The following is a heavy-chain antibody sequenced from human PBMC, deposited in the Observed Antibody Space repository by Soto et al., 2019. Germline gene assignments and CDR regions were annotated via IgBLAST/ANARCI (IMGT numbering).Heavy chain of an antibody. CDR3: AKPMTLYGGNSPIDF. J-gene: IGHJ4*02. CDR1: GFTFSNYA. Sequence: EVQLLESGGGLVQPGGSLRLSCTVSGFTFSNYAMRWVRQAPGKGLEWVSGISTSGGTTYYADSVKGRFTISRDNSKNRLYLQVSSLRAEDTAIYYCAKPMTLYGGNSPIDFWGQGTLVTVSA. V-gene: IGHV3-23*01. CDR2: ISTSGGTT. D-gene: IGHD4-17*01.